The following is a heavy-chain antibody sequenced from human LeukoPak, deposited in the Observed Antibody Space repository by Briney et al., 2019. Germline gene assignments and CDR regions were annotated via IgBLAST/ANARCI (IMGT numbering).Heavy chain of an antibody. D-gene: IGHD4-17*01. Sequence: PGGSLRLSCAASGFTFSSYWMHWVRQAPGKGLVWVSRINSDGSSTSYADSVKGRFTISRDNAKNTLYLQMNGLRAEDTAVYYCARPGGYGDYAYWGQGTLVTVSS. CDR2: INSDGSST. V-gene: IGHV3-74*01. J-gene: IGHJ4*02. CDR1: GFTFSSYW. CDR3: ARPGGYGDYAY.